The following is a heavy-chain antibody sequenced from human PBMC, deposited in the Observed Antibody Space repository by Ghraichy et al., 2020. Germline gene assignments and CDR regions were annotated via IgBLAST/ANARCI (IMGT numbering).Heavy chain of an antibody. Sequence: GGSLRLSCEVSNFNFRTYWMSWVRQAPGKGLEWVANIKQDGSEIYYVDSVKGRFTISRDNAKNSLFLQMNSLRAEDTAIYYCARLRDFWSGRYWEPLYDHWGQGTLVTVSS. CDR3: ARLRDFWSGRYWEPLYDH. V-gene: IGHV3-7*03. J-gene: IGHJ4*02. D-gene: IGHD3-3*01. CDR1: NFNFRTYW. CDR2: IKQDGSEI.